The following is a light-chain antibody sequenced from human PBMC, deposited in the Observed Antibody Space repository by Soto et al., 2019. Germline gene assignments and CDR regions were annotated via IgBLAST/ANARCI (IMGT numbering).Light chain of an antibody. CDR3: QQRSNQLT. CDR2: DAS. J-gene: IGKJ4*01. V-gene: IGKV3-11*01. CDR1: QSVSSY. Sequence: EIVLTQSPATLSLSPGERATLSCRASQSVSSYLAWYQQKPGQAPRLLIYDASNRATGIPARFSGSGSGTDFTLNISSLEPEDFAVYYCQQRSNQLTFGGGTKVEIK.